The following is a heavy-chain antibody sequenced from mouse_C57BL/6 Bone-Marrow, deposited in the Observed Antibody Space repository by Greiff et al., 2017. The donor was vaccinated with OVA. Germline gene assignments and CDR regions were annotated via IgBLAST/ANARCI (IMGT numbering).Heavy chain of an antibody. D-gene: IGHD2-1*01. CDR3: VSYGNYGFAY. V-gene: IGHV10-1*01. Sequence: GGGLVQPKGSLKLSCAASGFSFNTYAMNWVRQAPGKGLEWVARIRSKSNNYATYYADSVKDRFTISRDDSESMLYLQMNNLKTEDTAMYYCVSYGNYGFAYWGQGTLVTVSA. J-gene: IGHJ3*01. CDR2: IRSKSNNYAT. CDR1: GFSFNTYA.